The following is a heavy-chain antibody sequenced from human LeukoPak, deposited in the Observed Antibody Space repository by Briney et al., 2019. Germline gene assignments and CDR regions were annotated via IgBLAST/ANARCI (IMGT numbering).Heavy chain of an antibody. CDR3: ASDLVY. D-gene: IGHD2-8*02. J-gene: IGHJ4*02. CDR1: GVNVSSHY. Sequence: GGSLRLSCAASGVNVSSHYMDWVRRAPGKGLEWVSVIYGVDGTSYADSVKGRFTISRDNSKNTVYLQMNSLRAEDTAVYYCASDLVYWGQGTLVTVTS. CDR2: IYGVDGT. V-gene: IGHV3-53*01.